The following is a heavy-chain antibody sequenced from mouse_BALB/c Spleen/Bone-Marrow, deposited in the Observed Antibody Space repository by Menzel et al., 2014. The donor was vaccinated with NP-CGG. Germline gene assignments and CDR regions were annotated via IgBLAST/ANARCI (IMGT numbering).Heavy chain of an antibody. CDR3: ARDKGRVFFDY. V-gene: IGHV7-3*02. CDR1: GFTFTDYY. Sequence: EVQRAESGGDLVQPGGSLRLSCATSGFTFTDYYMNWVRQPPGKALAWLGFIRNKANGYTTEYSASVKGRFTISRDNSQNILYLQMNTLRAEDSATYYCARDKGRVFFDYWGQGTTLTVSS. CDR2: IRNKANGYTT. J-gene: IGHJ2*01.